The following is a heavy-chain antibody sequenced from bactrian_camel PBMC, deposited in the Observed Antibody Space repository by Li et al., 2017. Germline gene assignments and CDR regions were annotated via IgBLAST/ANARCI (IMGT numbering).Heavy chain of an antibody. CDR1: RYPSSTYC. J-gene: IGHJ4*01. D-gene: IGHD1*01. Sequence: HVQLVESGGGSVQSGGSLRLSCAASRYPSSTYCMAWFRQAPGKGLEWVSTVNSGGSSTYYRDSVKGRFTISRDNAKNTLYLQLNSLNIEDTAMCYCTKAILLVVEGWGQGTQVTVS. CDR3: TKAILLVVEG. V-gene: IGHV3S1*01. CDR2: VNSGGSST.